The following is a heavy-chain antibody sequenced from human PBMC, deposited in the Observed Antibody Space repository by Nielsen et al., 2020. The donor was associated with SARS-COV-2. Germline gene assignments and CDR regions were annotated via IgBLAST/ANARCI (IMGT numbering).Heavy chain of an antibody. Sequence: ASVKVSCKASGYTFTSYAMNWVRQAPGQGLEWMGWINTNTGNPTYAQGFTGRFVFSLDTSVSTAYLQICSLKAEDTAVYYCARGPWCSSTSCSLEGDYWGQGTLVTVSS. CDR3: ARGPWCSSTSCSLEGDY. J-gene: IGHJ4*02. V-gene: IGHV7-4-1*01. CDR1: GYTFTSYA. D-gene: IGHD2-2*01. CDR2: INTNTGNP.